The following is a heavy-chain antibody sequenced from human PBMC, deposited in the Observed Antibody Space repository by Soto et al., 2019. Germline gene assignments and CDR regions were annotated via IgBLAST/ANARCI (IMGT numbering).Heavy chain of an antibody. V-gene: IGHV4-4*02. CDR3: ARSAGWYAVHS. CDR1: GVSVSSPYY. CDR2: VFHTGTT. Sequence: QVQLQESGPGLVKPSGTLSLTCAVSGVSVSSPYYWCWVRQPPGKGLEWIGEVFHTGTTSYNPSLRSRVTTSMDKSINQFSLALSSVTAADTAVYYCARSAGWYAVHSWGPGTLVIVSS. J-gene: IGHJ4*02. D-gene: IGHD6-19*01.